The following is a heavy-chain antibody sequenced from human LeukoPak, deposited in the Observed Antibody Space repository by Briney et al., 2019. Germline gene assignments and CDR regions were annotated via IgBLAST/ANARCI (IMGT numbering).Heavy chain of an antibody. CDR1: GASVSSGSYY. D-gene: IGHD2-8*01. Sequence: SQTLSLTCNVSGASVSSGSYYWSWIRQPPGNGLEWIGEINHSGSTNYNPSLKSRVTISVDTSKNQFSLQLSSVTAADTAVYYCARLLLMVYATRGRRNWFDPWGQGTLVTVSS. CDR3: ARLLLMVYATRGRRNWFDP. CDR2: INHSGST. V-gene: IGHV4-39*07. J-gene: IGHJ5*02.